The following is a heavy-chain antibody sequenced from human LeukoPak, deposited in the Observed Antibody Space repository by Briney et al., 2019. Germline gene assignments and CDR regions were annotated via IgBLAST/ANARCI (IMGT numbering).Heavy chain of an antibody. CDR1: GFSLSSYA. V-gene: IGHV3-21*01. J-gene: IGHJ6*04. CDR2: ISSSSSYI. Sequence: GGSLRLSCTVSGFSLSSYALSWVRRAPGKGLEWVSSISSSSSYIYYADSVKGRFTISRDNAKNSLYLQMNSLRAEDTAVYYCAELGITMIGGVWGKGTTVTISS. CDR3: AELGITMIGGV. D-gene: IGHD3-10*02.